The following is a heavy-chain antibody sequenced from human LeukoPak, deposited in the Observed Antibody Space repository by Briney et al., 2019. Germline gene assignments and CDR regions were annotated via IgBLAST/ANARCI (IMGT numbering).Heavy chain of an antibody. CDR3: GREDCSNVRCYGASDA. V-gene: IGHV3-69-1*02. D-gene: IGHD2-2*01. J-gene: IGHJ5*02. Sequence: PGGSLRLSCVASGFDFNYYAMNWVRQAPGKGLEWVSSISAANHIYYSDSVKGRFSISRDNAGNALFLQMHSLRGEDTAVYYRGREDCSNVRCYGASDAWGQGTLVTVSS. CDR1: GFDFNYYA. CDR2: ISAANHI.